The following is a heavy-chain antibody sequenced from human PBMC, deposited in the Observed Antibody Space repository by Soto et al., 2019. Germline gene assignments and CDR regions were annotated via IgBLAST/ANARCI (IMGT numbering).Heavy chain of an antibody. D-gene: IGHD6-13*01. J-gene: IGHJ3*01. CDR3: AKDQGIAASHGID. Sequence: QVQLVESGGGVVQPGRSLRLSCAASGFTFNNYGMHWVRQAPGKGLEWVSTISNDGSDKYYADSVKGRLTIPRDNSKNTVYLQMNSLRAEETAMYYCAKDQGIAASHGIDWGAGTIVTVSS. V-gene: IGHV3-30*18. CDR2: ISNDGSDK. CDR1: GFTFNNYG.